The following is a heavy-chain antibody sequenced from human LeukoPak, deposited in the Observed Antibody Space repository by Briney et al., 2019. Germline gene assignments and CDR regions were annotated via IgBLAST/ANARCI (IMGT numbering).Heavy chain of an antibody. CDR1: GYSFNSYW. D-gene: IGHD2-15*01. Sequence: GESLKISCKGSGYSFNSYWIGWVSQMPGKGLEWMGIIYPGDSDTRYSPSFQGQVTISADNSISTAYLQWSSLKAPDTAMYYCARILHTGGYFDYWGQGTLVTVSS. CDR2: IYPGDSDT. CDR3: ARILHTGGYFDY. J-gene: IGHJ4*02. V-gene: IGHV5-51*01.